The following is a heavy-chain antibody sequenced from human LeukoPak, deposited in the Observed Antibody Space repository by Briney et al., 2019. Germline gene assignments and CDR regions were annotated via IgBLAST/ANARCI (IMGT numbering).Heavy chain of an antibody. CDR2: IWYDGSNK. CDR3: ARGGTAAAVIYFQH. D-gene: IGHD6-13*01. CDR1: GFTFSSYG. J-gene: IGHJ1*01. V-gene: IGHV3-33*01. Sequence: GGSLRLSCAAYGFTFSSYGMQWVRQAPGKGLEWVAVIWYDGSNKYYADSVKGRFTISRDNSKNTLYLQMNSLRAEDTAVYYCARGGTAAAVIYFQHWAQATLVTVSS.